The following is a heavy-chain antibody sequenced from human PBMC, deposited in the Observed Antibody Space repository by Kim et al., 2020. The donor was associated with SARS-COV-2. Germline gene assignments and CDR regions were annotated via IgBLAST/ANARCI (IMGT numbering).Heavy chain of an antibody. D-gene: IGHD1-1*01. J-gene: IGHJ6*02. Sequence: GGSLRLSCAASGFTFSSYAMSWVRQAPGKGLEWVSAISGSGGSTYYADSVKGRFTISRDNSKNTLYLQMNSLRAEDTAVYYCAKVSLERRYGHYGMDVWGQGTTVTVSS. V-gene: IGHV3-23*01. CDR2: ISGSGGST. CDR1: GFTFSSYA. CDR3: AKVSLERRYGHYGMDV.